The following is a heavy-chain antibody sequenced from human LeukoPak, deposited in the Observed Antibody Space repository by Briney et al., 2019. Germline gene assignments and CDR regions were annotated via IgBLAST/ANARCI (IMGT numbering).Heavy chain of an antibody. V-gene: IGHV3-23*01. J-gene: IGHJ4*02. D-gene: IGHD2-15*01. CDR2: ISGSGGST. CDR1: GFTFSSYA. CDR3: AKKRWELLQAFDY. Sequence: GGSLRLSCAASGFTFSSYAMSWVRQAPGKGLEWVSAISGSGGSTYYADSVKGRFTISRDNSKNTPYLQMNSLRAEDTAVYYCAKKRWELLQAFDYWGQGTLVTVSS.